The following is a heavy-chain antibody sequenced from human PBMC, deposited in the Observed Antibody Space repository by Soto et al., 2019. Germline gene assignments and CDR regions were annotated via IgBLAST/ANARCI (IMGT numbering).Heavy chain of an antibody. J-gene: IGHJ4*02. CDR1: GFTFSDYD. D-gene: IGHD1-1*01. CDR3: ARSGDNYNRLDY. CDR2: SSNSGTFS. Sequence: GGSLRRSGEVSGFTFSDYDISWIRQAPWKGLEWISYSSNSGTFSRYADSVKGRFSISRDNTKNLLYLQMNSLRAEDTAVYYCARSGDNYNRLDYWGKGTPVLVSS. V-gene: IGHV3-11*06.